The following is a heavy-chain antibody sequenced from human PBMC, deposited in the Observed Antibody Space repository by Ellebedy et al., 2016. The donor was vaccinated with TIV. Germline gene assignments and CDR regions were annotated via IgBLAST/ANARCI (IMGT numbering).Heavy chain of an antibody. CDR1: GVSISTYY. Sequence: MPSETLSLTCTVSGVSISTYYWSWIRQPPGTGLECIGYIFHSGSTNYNPSLKSRVAIAVDTSKNQFSLRFTSVTAADTAVYYCARGNRDSGSGYHPSFYYGLDVWGQGTTVTVSS. CDR2: IFHSGST. J-gene: IGHJ6*02. D-gene: IGHD3-3*01. V-gene: IGHV4-59*01. CDR3: ARGNRDSGSGYHPSFYYGLDV.